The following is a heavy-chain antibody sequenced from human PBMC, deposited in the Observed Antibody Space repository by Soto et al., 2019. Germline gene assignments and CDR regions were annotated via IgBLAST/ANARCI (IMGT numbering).Heavy chain of an antibody. J-gene: IGHJ3*02. D-gene: IGHD4-4*01. CDR2: ISTNKGNT. V-gene: IGHV1-18*04. CDR3: VRLTGDALDI. Sequence: VASVKVSCKPSGYTFTSNGLSWVRQAPGQGLEWMGWISTNKGNTNYAQKFQGRVTMTTERSTTTAYMELRSLRSDDTAIYYCVRLTGDALDIWGQGTLVTVSS. CDR1: GYTFTSNG.